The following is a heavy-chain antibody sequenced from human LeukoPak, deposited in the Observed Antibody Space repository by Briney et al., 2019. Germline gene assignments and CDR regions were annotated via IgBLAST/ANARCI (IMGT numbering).Heavy chain of an antibody. J-gene: IGHJ4*02. CDR3: VGDPGDY. CDR1: GFRFSTYW. V-gene: IGHV3-7*01. CDR2: IKHDGTEK. Sequence: GGSLRLSCAASGFRFSTYWMGWVRQAPGKGLEWVAHIKHDGTEKNYVDSVKGRFTISRDNAKNSLYLQMNTLRAEDTAVYYCVGDPGDYWGQGTLVTVSS.